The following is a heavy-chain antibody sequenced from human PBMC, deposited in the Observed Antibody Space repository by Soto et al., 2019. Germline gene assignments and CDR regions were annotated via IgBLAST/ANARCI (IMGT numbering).Heavy chain of an antibody. J-gene: IGHJ4*02. D-gene: IGHD3-3*01. CDR3: ARSYYDFWSGYSSRYFDY. CDR2: IYYSGST. V-gene: IGHV4-59*12. CDR1: GGSISSYY. Sequence: QVQLQESGPGLVKPSETLSLTCTVSGGSISSYYWSWIRQPPGKGLEWIGYIYYSGSTYYNPSLKSRVTISVDTSKNQFSLKLSSVTAADTAVYYCARSYYDFWSGYSSRYFDYWGQGTLVTVSS.